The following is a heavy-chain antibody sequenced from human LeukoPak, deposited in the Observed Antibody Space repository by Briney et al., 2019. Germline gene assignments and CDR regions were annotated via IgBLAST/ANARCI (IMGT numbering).Heavy chain of an antibody. V-gene: IGHV4-59*01. J-gene: IGHJ4*02. CDR3: ARVRGSTLAGTDYFDY. D-gene: IGHD6-13*01. CDR1: GGSISSYY. Sequence: SETLSLTCTVSGGSISSYYWSWIRQPPGKGLEWIGYIYYSRSTNYNPSLKSRVTISVDTSKNQFSLKLSSVTAADTAVYYCARVRGSTLAGTDYFDYWGQGTLVTVSS. CDR2: IYYSRST.